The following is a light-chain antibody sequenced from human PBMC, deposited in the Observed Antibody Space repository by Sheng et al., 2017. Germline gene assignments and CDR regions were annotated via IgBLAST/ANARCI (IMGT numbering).Light chain of an antibody. Sequence: DIQMTQSPSSLSASVGDRVTITCQASQDISNYLNWYQQKPGKAPKLLIYDASNLETGVPSRFSGSGSGTDFTLTITSLQPEDIATYYCQQYDNLPPFSFGQGTKLE. CDR2: DAS. V-gene: IGKV1-33*01. CDR3: QQYDNLPPFS. CDR1: QDISNY. J-gene: IGKJ2*03.